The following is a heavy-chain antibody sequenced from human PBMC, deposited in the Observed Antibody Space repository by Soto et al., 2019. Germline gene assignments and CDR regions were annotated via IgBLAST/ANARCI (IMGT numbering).Heavy chain of an antibody. V-gene: IGHV3-23*01. CDR2: ISGSGGST. CDR3: AKDLNFLSGWYDAFDI. D-gene: IGHD6-19*01. J-gene: IGHJ3*02. CDR1: GFTFSSYA. Sequence: PGGSLRLSCAASGFTFSSYAMSWVRQAPGKGLEWVSAISGSGGSTYYADSVKGRFTISRDNSKNTLYLQMNSLRAEDTAVYYCAKDLNFLSGWYDAFDIRGQGTMVTVSS.